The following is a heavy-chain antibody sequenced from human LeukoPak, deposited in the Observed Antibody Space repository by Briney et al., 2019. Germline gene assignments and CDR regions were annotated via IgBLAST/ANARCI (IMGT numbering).Heavy chain of an antibody. J-gene: IGHJ4*02. CDR1: GFTFSDYY. V-gene: IGHV3-11*06. CDR3: ARETYGDHTFDY. CDR2: ISTSFSYT. D-gene: IGHD4-17*01. Sequence: GGYLRLSCAASGFTFSDYYMSWIRQAPGKGLEWASFISTSFSYTYYADSVKGRFTISRDNAKKSVYLQMNTLRAEDTAVYYCARETYGDHTFDYWGQGTLVTVSS.